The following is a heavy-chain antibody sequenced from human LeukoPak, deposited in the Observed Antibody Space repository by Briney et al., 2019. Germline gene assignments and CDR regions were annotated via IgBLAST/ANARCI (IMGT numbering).Heavy chain of an antibody. CDR3: ARDLELERNRWNYFES. V-gene: IGHV4-59*01. CDR2: MHYSGDS. D-gene: IGHD1-1*01. J-gene: IGHJ4*02. CDR1: GGSISSFF. Sequence: SETLSLTCTVSGGSISSFFWSWIRQPPGKGLGWIGSMHYSGDSKYNPSLKSRVPLSIDTSKQQFSLRLSSVTAADTAVYYCARDLELERNRWNYFESWGQGTLVTVSS.